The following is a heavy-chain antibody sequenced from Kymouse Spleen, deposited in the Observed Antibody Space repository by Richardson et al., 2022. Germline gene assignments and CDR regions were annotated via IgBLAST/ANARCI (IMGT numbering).Heavy chain of an antibody. D-gene: IGHD3-9*01. CDR2: ISGSGGST. CDR3: AKPILTGYSHYYYYGMDV. CDR1: GFTFSSYA. V-gene: IGHV3-23*04. Sequence: EVQLVESGGGLVQPGGSLRLSCAASGFTFSSYAMSWVRQAPGKGLEWVSAISGSGGSTYYADSVKGRFTISRDNSKNTLYLQMNSLRAEDTAVYYCAKPILTGYSHYYYYGMDVWGQGTTVTVSS. J-gene: IGHJ6*02.